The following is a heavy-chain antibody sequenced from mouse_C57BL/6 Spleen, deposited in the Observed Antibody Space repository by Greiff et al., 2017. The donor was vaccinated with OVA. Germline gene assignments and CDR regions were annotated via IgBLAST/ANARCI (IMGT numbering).Heavy chain of an antibody. CDR3: TRDGSYWYFDV. D-gene: IGHD1-1*01. CDR2: IDPETGGT. CDR1: GYTFTDYE. V-gene: IGHV1-15*01. J-gene: IGHJ1*03. Sequence: VKLQESGAELVRPGASVTLSCKASGYTFTDYEMHWVKQTPVHGLEWIGAIDPETGGTAYNQKFKGKAILTADKSSSPAYMELRSLTSEDSAVYYGTRDGSYWYFDVWGTGTTVTVSS.